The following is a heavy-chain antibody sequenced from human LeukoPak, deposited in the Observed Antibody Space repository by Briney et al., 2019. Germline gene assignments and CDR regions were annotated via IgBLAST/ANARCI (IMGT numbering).Heavy chain of an antibody. CDR2: ISYNGTT. Sequence: SETLSLTCTVSGGSISTSYYWGWIRPPPGKGLEWIGIISYNGTTYYNPSLKRRVTISVDTSKNQFSLRLNSVTAADTAVYYCASSRYYYGSGSIDYWGQGTLVTVSS. J-gene: IGHJ4*02. V-gene: IGHV4-39*07. D-gene: IGHD3-10*01. CDR3: ASSRYYYGSGSIDY. CDR1: GGSISTSYY.